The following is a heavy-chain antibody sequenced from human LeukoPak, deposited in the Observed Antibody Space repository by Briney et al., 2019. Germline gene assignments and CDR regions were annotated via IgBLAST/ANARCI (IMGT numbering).Heavy chain of an antibody. CDR3: ARDPGPKGY. J-gene: IGHJ4*02. V-gene: IGHV3-21*01. Sequence: GGSLRLSCAASGFTFDDYGMSWVRQAPGKGLEWVSSISSSSSYIYYADSVKGRFTISRDNAKNSLYLQMNSLRAEDTAMYYCARDPGPKGYWGQGTLVTVSS. CDR2: ISSSSSYI. CDR1: GFTFDDYG.